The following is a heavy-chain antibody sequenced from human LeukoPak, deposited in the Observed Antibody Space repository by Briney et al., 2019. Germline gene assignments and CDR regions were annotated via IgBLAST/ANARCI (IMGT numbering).Heavy chain of an antibody. V-gene: IGHV1-69*05. Sequence: ASVKVSCKASGGTFSSYAISWVRQAPGQGLEWMGRIIPIFGTANYAQKFQGRVTITTDESTSTAYMDLSSLRSEDTAVYYCARAGERVAFDYWGQGTLVTVSS. D-gene: IGHD2-15*01. J-gene: IGHJ4*02. CDR1: GGTFSSYA. CDR3: ARAGERVAFDY. CDR2: IIPIFGTA.